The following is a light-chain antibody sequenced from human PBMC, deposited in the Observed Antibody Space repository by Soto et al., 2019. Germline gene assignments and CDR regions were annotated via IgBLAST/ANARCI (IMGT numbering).Light chain of an antibody. J-gene: IGKJ5*01. CDR3: QQANSFPLT. Sequence: DSQMTQSPSSLSASVGDRVTITCRASQGISTWLAWYQQKPGKAPKLLIYAASNLQTGVPSRFSGSGSGTHFTLTITNLQPEDFATYYCQQANSFPLTFGQGTRLEIK. V-gene: IGKV1D-12*01. CDR2: AAS. CDR1: QGISTW.